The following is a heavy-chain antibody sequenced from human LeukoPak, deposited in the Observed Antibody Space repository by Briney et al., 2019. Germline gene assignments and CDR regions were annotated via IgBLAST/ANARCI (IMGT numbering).Heavy chain of an antibody. CDR2: IYYSGST. V-gene: IGHV4-30-4*01. J-gene: IGHJ4*02. CDR3: ALHNSGSYSVGY. D-gene: IGHD3-10*01. CDR1: GGSISSGDYY. Sequence: PSETLSLTCTVSGGSISSGDYYWSWIRQPPGKGLEWIGYIYYSGSTYYNPSLKSRVTISVDTSKNQFSLKLSSVTAADTAVYYCALHNSGSYSVGYWGQGTLVTVSS.